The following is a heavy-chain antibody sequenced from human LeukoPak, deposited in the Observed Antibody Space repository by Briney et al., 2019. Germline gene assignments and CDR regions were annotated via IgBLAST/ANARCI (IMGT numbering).Heavy chain of an antibody. Sequence: ASVKVSCKASGGTFSSYAISWVRQAPGQGLEWMGGIIPIFGTANYAQKFQGRVTITADESTSTAYMELSSLRSEDTAVYYCARDRRITIFGVVTPYYFDYWGQGTLVIVSS. CDR1: GGTFSSYA. D-gene: IGHD3-3*01. CDR3: ARDRRITIFGVVTPYYFDY. CDR2: IIPIFGTA. V-gene: IGHV1-69*13. J-gene: IGHJ4*02.